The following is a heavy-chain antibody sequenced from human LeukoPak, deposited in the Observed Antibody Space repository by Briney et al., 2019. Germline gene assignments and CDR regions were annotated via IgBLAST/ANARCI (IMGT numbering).Heavy chain of an antibody. J-gene: IGHJ3*02. CDR1: GGTFSSYA. D-gene: IGHD6-13*01. Sequence: ASVKVSCKASGGTFSSYAISWVRQAPGQGLEWMGGIIPIFGTANYAQKFQGGVTITTDESTSTAYMELSSLRSEDTAVYYCARVREGIAALTGGFDIWGQGTMVTVSS. CDR3: ARVREGIAALTGGFDI. V-gene: IGHV1-69*05. CDR2: IIPIFGTA.